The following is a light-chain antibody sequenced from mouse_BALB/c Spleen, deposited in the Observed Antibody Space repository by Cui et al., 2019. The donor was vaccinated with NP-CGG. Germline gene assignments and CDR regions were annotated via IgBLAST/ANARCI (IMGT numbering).Light chain of an antibody. Sequence: QAAFTQESGPTTSPGETVTLTCRSSTGAVTTSNYANWVQEKPDHLFTGLIGGTNNRAPGVPARFSGSLIGDKAALTITGAQTEDEAIYFCALWYSNHWVFGGGTKLTVL. CDR1: TGAVTTSNY. V-gene: IGLV1*01. J-gene: IGLJ1*01. CDR2: GTN. CDR3: ALWYSNHWV.